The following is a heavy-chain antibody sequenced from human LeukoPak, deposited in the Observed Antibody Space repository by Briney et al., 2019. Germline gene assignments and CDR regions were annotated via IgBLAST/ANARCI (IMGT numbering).Heavy chain of an antibody. D-gene: IGHD3-22*01. J-gene: IGHJ4*02. V-gene: IGHV4-4*07. CDR1: GGSSSSYY. Sequence: SETLSLTCTVSGGSSSSYYWSWIRQPAGKGLEWIGRTYTSGSTNYNPSLKSRVTMSVDTSKNQFSLKLSSVTAADTAVYYCAGDYYDSSGYYYDYWGQGTLVTVSS. CDR3: AGDYYDSSGYYYDY. CDR2: TYTSGST.